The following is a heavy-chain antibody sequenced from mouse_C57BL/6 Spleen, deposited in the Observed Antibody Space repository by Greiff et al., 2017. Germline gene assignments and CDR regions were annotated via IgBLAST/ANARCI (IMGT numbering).Heavy chain of an antibody. CDR3: TTTRVVSKGYFDV. D-gene: IGHD1-1*02. CDR2: IYPANSDT. Sequence: VQLQQSGTVLARPGASVKMSCKTSGYTFTSYWMHWVKQRPGQGLEWIGAIYPANSDTSYNQKFKGKAKLTAVTSASTAYMELSSLTNADSAVYYCTTTRVVSKGYFDVWGTGTTVTVSS. V-gene: IGHV1-5*01. CDR1: GYTFTSYW. J-gene: IGHJ1*03.